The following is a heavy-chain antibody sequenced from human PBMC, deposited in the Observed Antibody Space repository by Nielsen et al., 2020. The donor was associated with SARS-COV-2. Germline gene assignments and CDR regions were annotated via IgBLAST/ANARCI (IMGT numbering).Heavy chain of an antibody. CDR3: ARERSREYGIGV. J-gene: IGHJ6*02. Sequence: ASVKVSCKASGYSFTSYAMHWVWQAPGQRLEWMGWINVGNGNTKYSQKFQGRVTFTRDTSASTAYMELSSLRFEDTAVYYCARERSREYGIGVWGQGTTVTVSS. D-gene: IGHD1-26*01. CDR2: INVGNGNT. V-gene: IGHV1-3*01. CDR1: GYSFTSYA.